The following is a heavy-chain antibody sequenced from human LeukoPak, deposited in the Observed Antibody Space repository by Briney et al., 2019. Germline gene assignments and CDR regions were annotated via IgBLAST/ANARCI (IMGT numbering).Heavy chain of an antibody. CDR3: AREACIPLAGRSWFDP. D-gene: IGHD6-19*01. CDR1: GYTFTDYY. V-gene: IGHV1-2*02. Sequence: ASVKVSCKASGYTFTDYYMHWVRQAPGQGLEWMGWINPHSGGTHYAQSFQGRVTMARDTSISTAYMELSRLRSDDTAVYYCAREACIPLAGRSWFDPWGQGTLVTVSS. CDR2: INPHSGGT. J-gene: IGHJ5*02.